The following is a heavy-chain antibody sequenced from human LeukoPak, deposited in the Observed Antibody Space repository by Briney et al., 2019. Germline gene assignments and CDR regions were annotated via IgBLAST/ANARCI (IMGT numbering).Heavy chain of an antibody. Sequence: GGSLRLSCAASGFTFSSYSMNWVRQAPGKGLEWVSSISSSSSYIYYADSVKGRFTISRDNAKNSLYLQMNSLRAEDTAVYYCARDRRFGSGWIGAHDAFDIWGQGTMVTVSS. V-gene: IGHV3-21*01. CDR3: ARDRRFGSGWIGAHDAFDI. J-gene: IGHJ3*02. D-gene: IGHD6-19*01. CDR1: GFTFSSYS. CDR2: ISSSSSYI.